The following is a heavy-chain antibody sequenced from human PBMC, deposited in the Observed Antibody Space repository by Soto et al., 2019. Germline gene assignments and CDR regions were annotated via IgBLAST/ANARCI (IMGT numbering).Heavy chain of an antibody. Sequence: GSLRLSCAASGFTFSSYGMHWVRQAPGKGLEWVAVISYDGSNKYYADSVKGRFTISRDNSKNTLYLQMNSLRAEDTAVYYCAKAGYSGYDWGGYYYYYGMDVWGQGTTVTVS. CDR2: ISYDGSNK. CDR1: GFTFSSYG. V-gene: IGHV3-30*18. CDR3: AKAGYSGYDWGGYYYYYGMDV. J-gene: IGHJ6*02. D-gene: IGHD5-12*01.